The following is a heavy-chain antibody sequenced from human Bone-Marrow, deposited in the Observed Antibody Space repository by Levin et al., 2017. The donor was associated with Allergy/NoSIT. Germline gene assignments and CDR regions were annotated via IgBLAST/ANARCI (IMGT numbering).Heavy chain of an antibody. CDR3: ARDDTVTIWDLDY. Sequence: ASVKVSCKASGYTFTGYYMHWVRQAPGQGLEWMGWINPNSGGTNYAQKFQGRVTMTRDTSISTAYMELSRLRSDDTAVYYCARDDTVTIWDLDYWGQGTLVTVSS. CDR1: GYTFTGYY. CDR2: INPNSGGT. V-gene: IGHV1-2*02. D-gene: IGHD4-17*01. J-gene: IGHJ4*02.